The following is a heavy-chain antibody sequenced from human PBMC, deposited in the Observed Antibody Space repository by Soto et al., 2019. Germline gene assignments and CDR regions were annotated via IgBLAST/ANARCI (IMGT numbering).Heavy chain of an antibody. J-gene: IGHJ6*02. CDR3: AREVARMRYYGMDV. CDR1: GYTFTGYY. V-gene: IGHV1-2*04. Sequence: GASVKVSCKASGYTFTGYYMHWVRQAPGQGLEWMGWINPNSGGTNYAQKFQGWVTMTRDTSISTAYMELSRLRSDDTAVYYCAREVARMRYYGMDVWGQGTTVTVSS. CDR2: INPNSGGT. D-gene: IGHD5-12*01.